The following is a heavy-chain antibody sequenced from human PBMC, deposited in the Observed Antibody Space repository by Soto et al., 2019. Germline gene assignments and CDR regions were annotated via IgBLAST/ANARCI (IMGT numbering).Heavy chain of an antibody. D-gene: IGHD2-21*02. J-gene: IGHJ5*02. CDR2: IIPIVGTA. Sequence: ASVKVSCKTSGYTFSNYGITWVRQAPGQGLEWVGGIIPIVGTAIYAQKFQGRVTVTADKSTSTAYMELSSLRSEDTAVYYCARGEALQRRRRLAYCGGDCYSRWFDPWGQGTLVTVSS. CDR1: GYTFSNYG. CDR3: ARGEALQRRRRLAYCGGDCYSRWFDP. V-gene: IGHV1-69*06.